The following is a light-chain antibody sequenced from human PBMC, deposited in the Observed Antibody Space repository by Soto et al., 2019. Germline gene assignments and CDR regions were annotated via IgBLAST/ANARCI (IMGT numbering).Light chain of an antibody. CDR3: QTWGTGFQV. CDR2: LKSDGSY. Sequence: QSVLPQSPSASASLGASVKLTCTLTRGHHSYDIAWHQQQPGKGPRYLMNLKSDGSYRRGDGIPDRFSGSSSGAERYLTISRLQSEDEADDYCQTWGTGFQVFGGGTKLTVL. V-gene: IGLV4-69*02. CDR1: RGHHSYD. J-gene: IGLJ3*02.